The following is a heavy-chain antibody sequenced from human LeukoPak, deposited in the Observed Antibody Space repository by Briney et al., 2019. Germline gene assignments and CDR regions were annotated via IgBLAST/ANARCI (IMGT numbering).Heavy chain of an antibody. Sequence: VASVKVSCKASGGTFSSYAISWVRQAPGQGLEWMGRISPILGIANYAQKFQGRVTITADKSTSTAYMELSSLRSEDTAVYYCARAHSSSSIWGQGTLVTVSS. V-gene: IGHV1-69*04. CDR2: ISPILGIA. CDR1: GGTFSSYA. D-gene: IGHD6-6*01. J-gene: IGHJ4*02. CDR3: ARAHSSSSI.